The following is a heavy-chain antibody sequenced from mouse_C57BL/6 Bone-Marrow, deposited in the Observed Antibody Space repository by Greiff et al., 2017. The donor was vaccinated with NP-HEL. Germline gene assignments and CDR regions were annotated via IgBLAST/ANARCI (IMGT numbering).Heavy chain of an antibody. Sequence: VQLQQSGPVLVKPGASVKMSCKASGYTFTDYYMNWVKQSHGKSLEWIGVINPYNGGTSYNQKFKGTATLTVDKSSSTAYMELNSLTSEDSAVYDCAPIYYDYLYYFDYWGQGTTLTVSS. V-gene: IGHV1-19*01. CDR2: INPYNGGT. D-gene: IGHD2-4*01. J-gene: IGHJ2*01. CDR3: APIYYDYLYYFDY. CDR1: GYTFTDYY.